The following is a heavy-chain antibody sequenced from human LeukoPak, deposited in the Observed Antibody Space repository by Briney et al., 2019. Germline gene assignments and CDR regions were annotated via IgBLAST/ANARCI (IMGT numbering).Heavy chain of an antibody. CDR2: ISYDGSNK. V-gene: IGHV3-30-3*01. Sequence: PGGSLRLSCAASGFTFSSYAMHWVRQAPGKGLEWVAVISYDGSNKHYADSVKGRFTISRDNSKNTLYLQMNSLRAEDTAVYYCARDIVVVVAATRPGLYYYGMDVWGQGTTVTVSS. J-gene: IGHJ6*02. D-gene: IGHD2-15*01. CDR1: GFTFSSYA. CDR3: ARDIVVVVAATRPGLYYYGMDV.